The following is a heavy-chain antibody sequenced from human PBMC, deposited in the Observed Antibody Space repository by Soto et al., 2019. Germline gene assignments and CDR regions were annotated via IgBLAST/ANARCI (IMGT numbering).Heavy chain of an antibody. J-gene: IGHJ4*02. D-gene: IGHD2-15*01. CDR1: GASVSDYY. CDR3: ARACSAVSCYLTISYWHYFDY. Sequence: QVHLQESGPGLVEPSETLSLTCTVSGASVSDYYWGWIRQPPGKGLEWIGYLYSSGSATYNPSLNSRVTISVDSSKNQLSLLLSSLTAGDTAVYYCARACSAVSCYLTISYWHYFDYWGQGIQVTVSS. V-gene: IGHV4-59*02. CDR2: LYSSGSA.